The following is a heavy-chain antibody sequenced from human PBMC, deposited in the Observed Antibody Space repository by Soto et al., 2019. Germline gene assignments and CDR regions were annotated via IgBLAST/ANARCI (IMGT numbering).Heavy chain of an antibody. V-gene: IGHV4-59*01. CDR2: IHYSGST. CDR1: GGSISFYY. J-gene: IGHJ5*02. D-gene: IGHD3-3*01. CDR3: ARGGETIFGVTRILENWFDP. Sequence: LSLTCTVSGGSISFYYWTWIRQPPGKGLDWIGYIHYSGSTNYNPSLKSRVTISVDTSKNQFSLKLSSVTAADTAVYYCARGGETIFGVTRILENWFDPWGQGTLVTVSS.